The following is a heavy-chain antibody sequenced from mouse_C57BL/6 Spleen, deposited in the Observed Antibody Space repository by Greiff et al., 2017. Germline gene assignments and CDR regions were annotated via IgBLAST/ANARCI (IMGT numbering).Heavy chain of an antibody. CDR3: TPIPRQLRPSWFAD. D-gene: IGHD3-2*02. J-gene: IGHJ3*01. CDR1: GYTFTDYE. Sequence: QVQLKESGAELVRPGASVTLSCKASGYTFTDYEMHWVKQTPVHGLEWIGAIDPETGGTAYNQKFKGKAILTADKSSSTAYMELRSLTSEDSAVYYCTPIPRQLRPSWFADWGQGTLVTVSA. V-gene: IGHV1-15*01. CDR2: IDPETGGT.